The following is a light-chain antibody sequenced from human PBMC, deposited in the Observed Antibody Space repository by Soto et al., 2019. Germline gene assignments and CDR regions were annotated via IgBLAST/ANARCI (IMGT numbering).Light chain of an antibody. CDR3: QKYCSVPV. CDR1: QGIRNY. V-gene: IGKV1-27*01. J-gene: IGKJ3*01. Sequence: DIQMTQSPTSLSASVGDRVTITCRASQGIRNYVAWYQQIPGKAPKLLIYAASTLQSGVPSRFSGSGSGTDFTLTINRLQPEDVATYSCQKYCSVPVFGPGTKVEIK. CDR2: AAS.